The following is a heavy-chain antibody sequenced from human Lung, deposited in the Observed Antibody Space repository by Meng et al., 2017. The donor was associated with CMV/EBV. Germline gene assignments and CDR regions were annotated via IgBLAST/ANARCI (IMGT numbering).Heavy chain of an antibody. CDR2: INPYNGNT. CDR1: GYTFKRYP. D-gene: IGHD6-6*01. Sequence: QVQLVQSGGEVKRPGASVKVSGKTAGYTFKRYPITWVRQAPGQGLEWMGWINPYNGNTDHAQNLQARLTMTTDTSTSTVYMELGSLRSDDTAVYYCARGRVSYSSSSSLNYWGQGTLVTVSS. V-gene: IGHV1-18*01. CDR3: ARGRVSYSSSSSLNY. J-gene: IGHJ4*02.